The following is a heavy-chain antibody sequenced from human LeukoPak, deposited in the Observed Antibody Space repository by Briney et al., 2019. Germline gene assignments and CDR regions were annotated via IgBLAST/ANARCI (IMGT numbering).Heavy chain of an antibody. J-gene: IGHJ4*02. V-gene: IGHV4-59*01. CDR2: IYYSGST. CDR1: GGSISSYY. D-gene: IGHD3-22*01. Sequence: SETLSLTCTVSGGSISSYYWSWIRQPPGKGLEWIGYIYYSGSTNYNPSLKSRVTISVDTSKNQFFLKLSSVTAADTAVYYCASLGNYDSSHDYWGQGTLVTVSS. CDR3: ASLGNYDSSHDY.